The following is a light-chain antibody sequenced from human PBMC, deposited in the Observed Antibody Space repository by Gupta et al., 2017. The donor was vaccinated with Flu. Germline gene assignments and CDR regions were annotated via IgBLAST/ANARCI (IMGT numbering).Light chain of an antibody. J-gene: IGKJ1*01. V-gene: IGKV1-17*01. CDR1: QAIRID. Sequence: DVQMTQSPSSLSASVGDRVTITCRASQAIRIDLAWYQQKPGKAPKRLIYAASSLQSGVPSRFRGSGSETEFTLTISSLQPEDFATYYCGQHYTYPRTIGQGTKVEIK. CDR2: AAS. CDR3: GQHYTYPRT.